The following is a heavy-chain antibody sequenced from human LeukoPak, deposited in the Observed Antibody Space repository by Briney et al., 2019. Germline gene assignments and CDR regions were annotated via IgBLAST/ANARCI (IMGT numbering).Heavy chain of an antibody. CDR1: GGSFSGYY. CDR3: ACYSNIAVVDELPAAIGGNWFDP. D-gene: IGHD2-2*02. J-gene: IGHJ5*02. CDR2: INHSGST. Sequence: SETLSLTCAVYGGSFSGYYWSWIRQPPGKGLGWIGEINHSGSTNYNPSLKSRVTISVDTSKNQFSLKLSSVTAADTAVYYCACYSNIAVVDELPAAIGGNWFDPWGQGTLVTVSS. V-gene: IGHV4-34*01.